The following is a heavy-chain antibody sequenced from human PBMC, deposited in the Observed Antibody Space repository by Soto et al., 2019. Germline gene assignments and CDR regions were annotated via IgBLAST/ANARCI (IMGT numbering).Heavy chain of an antibody. CDR3: ARLSRPNYYDTTGFFKDNGFDP. V-gene: IGHV1-69*01. J-gene: IGHJ5*02. D-gene: IGHD3-22*01. CDR2: IIPIVETP. Sequence: QVQLVQSGAEVKKPGSSMKVSCKASGGTFNSYDINWVRQAPGQGLEWMGDIIPIVETPKYAQKFQGRVTITADESTNTVYMELSSLRSEEPAMYYCARLSRPNYYDTTGFFKDNGFDPWGQGTLVTVSS. CDR1: GGTFNSYD.